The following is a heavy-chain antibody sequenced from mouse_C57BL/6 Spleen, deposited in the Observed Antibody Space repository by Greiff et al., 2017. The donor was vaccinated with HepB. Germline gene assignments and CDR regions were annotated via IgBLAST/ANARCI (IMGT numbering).Heavy chain of an antibody. CDR2: IYPGDGDT. V-gene: IGHV1-82*01. D-gene: IGHD2-5*01. J-gene: IGHJ3*01. CDR3: ARSPYSNYGFAY. CDR1: GYAFSSSW. Sequence: QVQLQQSGPELVKPGASVKISCKASGYAFSSSWMNWVKQRPGKGLEWIGRIYPGDGDTHYNGKFKGKATLTADKSSSTAYMQLSSLTSEDSAVYFCARSPYSNYGFAYWGQGTLVTVSA.